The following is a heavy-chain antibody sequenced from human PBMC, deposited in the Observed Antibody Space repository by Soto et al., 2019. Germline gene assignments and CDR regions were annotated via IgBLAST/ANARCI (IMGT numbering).Heavy chain of an antibody. Sequence: PGGSLRLSCAASGFTFSSYGMHWARQAPGKGLEWVAVIWYDGSNKYYADSVKGRFTISRDNSKNTLYLQMNSLRAEDTAVYYCARAPIAARPGGYYYYYYGMDVWGQGTTVTVSS. CDR2: IWYDGSNK. CDR1: GFTFSSYG. V-gene: IGHV3-33*01. D-gene: IGHD6-6*01. J-gene: IGHJ6*02. CDR3: ARAPIAARPGGYYYYYYGMDV.